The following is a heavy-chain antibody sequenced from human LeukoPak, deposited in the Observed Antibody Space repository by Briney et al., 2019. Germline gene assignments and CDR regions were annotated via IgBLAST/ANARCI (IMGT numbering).Heavy chain of an antibody. CDR2: LYYSGST. V-gene: IGHV4-39*01. CDR3: ARLGQLSGATKGLIDY. J-gene: IGHJ4*02. Sequence: SETLSLTCTVSGGSISSSSYYWGCVRQPPGKGLEWHGSLYYSGSTYYNPSLRSRVTMSADTSRSQFALKLSSLTAADTAVYYCARLGQLSGATKGLIDYWGQGTLVTVSS. D-gene: IGHD6-13*01. CDR1: GGSISSSSYY.